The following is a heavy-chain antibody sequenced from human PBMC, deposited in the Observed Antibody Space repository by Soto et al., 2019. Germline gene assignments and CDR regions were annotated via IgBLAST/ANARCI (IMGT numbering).Heavy chain of an antibody. CDR3: ARSLIEYYYDSSGPHWFDP. Sequence: SETLSLTCSVSGGSISSGDYYWSWIRQPPGKGLEWIGYIYYSGSTYYNPSLKSRVTISVDTSKNQFSLKLSSVTAADTAVYYCARSLIEYYYDSSGPHWFDPCGHGTLVTVSP. D-gene: IGHD3-22*01. CDR1: GGSISSGDYY. J-gene: IGHJ5*02. V-gene: IGHV4-30-4*01. CDR2: IYYSGST.